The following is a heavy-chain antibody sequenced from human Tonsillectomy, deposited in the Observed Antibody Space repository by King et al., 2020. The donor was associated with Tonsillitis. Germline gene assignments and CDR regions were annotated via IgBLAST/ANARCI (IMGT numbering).Heavy chain of an antibody. Sequence: EVPLVESGGGLVQPGGSLRLSCAASGFIFSSYAMSWVRQAPGKGLEWVSSIFDDGGSTYYADSVKGRFSVSRDNSKNTLFLQMNSLRAEDTAVYYCAKLFPTVSLVDHWGQGTLVTVSS. CDR2: IFDDGGST. CDR3: AKLFPTVSLVDH. J-gene: IGHJ4*02. D-gene: IGHD2-21*01. CDR1: GFIFSSYA. V-gene: IGHV3-23*04.